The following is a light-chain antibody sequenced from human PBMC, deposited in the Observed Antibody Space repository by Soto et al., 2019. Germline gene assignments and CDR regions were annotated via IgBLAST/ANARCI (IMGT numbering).Light chain of an antibody. J-gene: IGLJ2*01. CDR2: GNN. Sequence: QSVLTQPPSVSGAPGQRVTISCTGSSSNIGAGYDVHWYQQLPGTAPKLLIYGNNQRPSGVPDRFSGSKSGTSASLAISGLQSEDEADYYCAAWDDSLNDVVFGGGTKLTVL. CDR1: SSNIGAGYD. V-gene: IGLV1-40*01. CDR3: AAWDDSLNDVV.